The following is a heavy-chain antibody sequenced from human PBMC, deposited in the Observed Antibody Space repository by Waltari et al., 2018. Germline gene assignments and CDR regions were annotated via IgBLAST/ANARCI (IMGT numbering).Heavy chain of an antibody. D-gene: IGHD2-21*02. Sequence: QVQLQESGPGLVKPSETLSLTSTVSGGSISSYYWHWIRQPPGKGLEWIGCIYYSGSTFYNPSLKSRVTISVDTSKNQISLKLTSVTAADTALYFCAREIYGGNSRPFDYWGQGTLVTVSS. CDR2: IYYSGST. CDR3: AREIYGGNSRPFDY. J-gene: IGHJ4*02. V-gene: IGHV4-59*01. CDR1: GGSISSYY.